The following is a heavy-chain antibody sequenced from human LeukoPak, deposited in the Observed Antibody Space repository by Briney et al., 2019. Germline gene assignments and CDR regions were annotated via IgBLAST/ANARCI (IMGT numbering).Heavy chain of an antibody. CDR3: ARGVQMVRGVIITRDYFDY. CDR2: ISSSSSTI. V-gene: IGHV3-48*04. Sequence: PGGSLRLSCAASGFTFCSYSMNWVRQAPGKGLEWVSYISSSSSTIYYADSVKGRFTISRDNAKNSLYLQMNSLRAEDTAVYYCARGVQMVRGVIITRDYFDYWGQGTLVTVSS. J-gene: IGHJ4*02. CDR1: GFTFCSYS. D-gene: IGHD3-10*01.